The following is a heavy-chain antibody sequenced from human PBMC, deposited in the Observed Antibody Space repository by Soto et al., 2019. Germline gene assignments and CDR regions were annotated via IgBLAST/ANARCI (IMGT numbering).Heavy chain of an antibody. J-gene: IGHJ4*02. Sequence: GGSLRLSCAASGFTFSSYSMNWVSQAPGPGLEWVSYISSSSSTIYYADSVKGRFTISRDNAKNSLYLQMNSLRDEDTAVYYCARDRAGYYDSSGYYPSNFDYWGQGT. CDR3: ARDRAGYYDSSGYYPSNFDY. V-gene: IGHV3-48*02. D-gene: IGHD3-22*01. CDR1: GFTFSSYS. CDR2: ISSSSSTI.